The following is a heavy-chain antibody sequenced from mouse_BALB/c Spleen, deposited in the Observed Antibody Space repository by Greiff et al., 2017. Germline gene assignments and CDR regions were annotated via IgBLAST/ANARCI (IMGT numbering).Heavy chain of an antibody. CDR3: ARRGPFAY. V-gene: IGHV14-1*02. J-gene: IGHJ3*01. Sequence: VQLQQSGAELVRPGALVKLSCKASGFNIKDYYMHWVKQRPEQGLEWIGWIDPENGNTIYDPKFQGKASITADTSSNTAYLQLSSLTSEDTAVYYCARRGPFAYWGQGTLVTVCA. D-gene: IGHD3-3*01. CDR2: IDPENGNT. CDR1: GFNIKDYY.